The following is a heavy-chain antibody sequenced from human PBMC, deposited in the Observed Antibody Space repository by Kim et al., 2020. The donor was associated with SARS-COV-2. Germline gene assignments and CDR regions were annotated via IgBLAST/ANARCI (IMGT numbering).Heavy chain of an antibody. D-gene: IGHD6-19*01. Sequence: SLKSRVTISVDTSKNQFSLKLSSVTAADTAVYYCARRRQWLNSGGAAFDIWGQGTIVTVSS. V-gene: IGHV4-39*01. CDR3: ARRRQWLNSGGAAFDI. J-gene: IGHJ3*02.